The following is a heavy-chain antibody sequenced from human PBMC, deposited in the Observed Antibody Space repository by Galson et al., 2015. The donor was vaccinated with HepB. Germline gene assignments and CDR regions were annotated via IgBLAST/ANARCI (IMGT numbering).Heavy chain of an antibody. CDR3: ARNPASYDYYKMDV. V-gene: IGHV3-48*01. J-gene: IGHJ6*02. D-gene: IGHD6-25*01. CDR2: ICSGGTR. CDR1: GFAFISHS. Sequence: SLRLSCAASGFAFISHSMHWVRQAPGKGLEWVSYICSGGTRYYADSVKGRFTISSDNGKKSMYLHMNSLRAEDTAVYFCARNPASYDYYKMDVWGQGPTVTVS.